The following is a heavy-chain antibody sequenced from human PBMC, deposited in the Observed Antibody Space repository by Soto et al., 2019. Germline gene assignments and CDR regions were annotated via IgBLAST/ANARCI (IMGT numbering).Heavy chain of an antibody. CDR1: GYTFTSYY. D-gene: IGHD3-16*02. Sequence: GASVKVSCKASGYTFTSYYMHWVRQAPGQGLEWMGIINPSGGSTSYAQKFQGRVTMTRDTSTSTVYMELSSLRSEDTAVYYCARGYDYVWGSYRPQATFDYWGQGTLVTVSS. CDR3: ARGYDYVWGSYRPQATFDY. V-gene: IGHV1-46*01. J-gene: IGHJ4*02. CDR2: INPSGGST.